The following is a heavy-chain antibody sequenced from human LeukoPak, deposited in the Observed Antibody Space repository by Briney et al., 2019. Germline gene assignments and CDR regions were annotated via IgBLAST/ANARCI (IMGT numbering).Heavy chain of an antibody. D-gene: IGHD5-24*01. CDR1: GGSISSYY. Sequence: SETLSLTCTASGGSISSYYWSWVRQPPGKGLEWIGYIYYSGNTNYNPSLKSRVTISVDTSKNQFSLKLSSVAAADTAVYYCARGFDGYRTAFDIWGQGTMVTVSS. V-gene: IGHV4-59*01. CDR2: IYYSGNT. J-gene: IGHJ3*02. CDR3: ARGFDGYRTAFDI.